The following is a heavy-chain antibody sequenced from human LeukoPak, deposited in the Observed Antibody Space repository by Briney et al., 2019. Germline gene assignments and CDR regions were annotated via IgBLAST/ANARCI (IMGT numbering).Heavy chain of an antibody. CDR1: GFTFSSYW. CDR3: ARDFDRYYFDS. CDR2: IYSDGSST. V-gene: IGHV3-74*01. D-gene: IGHD3-9*01. Sequence: PGGSLRLSCAASGFTFSSYWMHWVRQPPGKGLVWVSQIYSDGSSTNYADSVKGRFTISRDNAKNTLYLQMNSLRAEDTAVYYCARDFDRYYFDSWGQGTLVTVSS. J-gene: IGHJ4*02.